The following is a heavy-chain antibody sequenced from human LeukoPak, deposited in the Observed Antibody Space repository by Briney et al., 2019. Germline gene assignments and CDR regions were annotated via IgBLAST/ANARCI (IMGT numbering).Heavy chain of an antibody. Sequence: SETLSLTCTVSGGSIINYYWSWIRQPAGEGLEWIGRIYSDRTSKYNPSLKSRVTISVDTSKNQFSLKLSSVTAADTAVYYCARQSDGSGWSTYGYWGQGTLVTVSS. CDR1: GGSIINYY. D-gene: IGHD6-19*01. J-gene: IGHJ4*02. CDR3: ARQSDGSGWSTYGY. V-gene: IGHV4-4*07. CDR2: IYSDRTS.